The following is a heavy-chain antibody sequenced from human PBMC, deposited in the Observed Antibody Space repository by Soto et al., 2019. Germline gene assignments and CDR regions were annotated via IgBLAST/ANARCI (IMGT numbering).Heavy chain of an antibody. J-gene: IGHJ6*02. CDR2: TIPRFGTP. V-gene: IGHV1-69*01. CDR3: ARPLRDRNYYYGMAV. D-gene: IGHD3-22*01. Sequence: QVQLVQSGAEMQQPGASVRVSCKASGGTFSKYAFSWVRQAPGQGLEWLGGTIPRFGTPNYAQKFQGRVAISADESTATVYMELSSLRSEDTAVYFCARPLRDRNYYYGMAVWGRGTTVTVSS. CDR1: GGTFSKYA.